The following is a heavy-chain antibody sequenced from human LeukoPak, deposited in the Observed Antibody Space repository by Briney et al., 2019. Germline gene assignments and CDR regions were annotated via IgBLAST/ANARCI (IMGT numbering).Heavy chain of an antibody. CDR1: GYTFTSYD. CDR2: MNPNSSNT. V-gene: IGHV1-8*01. CDR3: ATGYYGSGSYSENDY. D-gene: IGHD3-10*01. Sequence: ASVKVSCKASGYTFTSYDINWVRQATGQGLEWMGWMNPNSSNTGYAQKFQGRVTMTRNTSISTAYMELSSLRSEDTAVYYCATGYYGSGSYSENDYWGQGTLVTVSS. J-gene: IGHJ4*02.